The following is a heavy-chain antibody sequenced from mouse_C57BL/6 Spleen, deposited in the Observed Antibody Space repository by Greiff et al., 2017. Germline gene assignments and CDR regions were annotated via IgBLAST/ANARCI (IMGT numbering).Heavy chain of an antibody. J-gene: IGHJ2*01. CDR1: GFTFSSYG. CDR2: ISSGGSYT. Sequence: EVQVVESGGDLVKPGGSLKLSCAASGFTFSSYGMSWVRQTPDKRLEWVATISSGGSYTYYPDSVKGRFTISRDNAKNTLYLQMSSLKSEDTAMYYCARHADSSGDFDYWGQGTTLTVSS. V-gene: IGHV5-6*01. D-gene: IGHD3-2*02. CDR3: ARHADSSGDFDY.